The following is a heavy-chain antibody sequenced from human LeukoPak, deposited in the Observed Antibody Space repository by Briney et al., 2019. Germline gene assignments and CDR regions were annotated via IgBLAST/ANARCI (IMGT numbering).Heavy chain of an antibody. Sequence: GGSLRLSCAASGFTVSNNYMSWVRQAPGKGLEWVSVIYSGGSTYYTDSVKGRFTISRDNSKNTLYLQMNSLRAEDTAVYYCARQFAYDSSLWAFDIWGQGTMVTVSS. J-gene: IGHJ3*02. CDR3: ARQFAYDSSLWAFDI. D-gene: IGHD3-22*01. CDR2: IYSGGST. V-gene: IGHV3-53*01. CDR1: GFTVSNNY.